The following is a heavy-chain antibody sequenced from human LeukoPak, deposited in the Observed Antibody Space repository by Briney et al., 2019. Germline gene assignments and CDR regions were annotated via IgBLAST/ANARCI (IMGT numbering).Heavy chain of an antibody. CDR3: ARVLETDCSGGSCYSGLDH. CDR2: INSSGSTI. CDR1: GFTFSDYY. Sequence: PGGSPRLSCAASGFTFSDYYMSWIRQAPGKGLEWVSYINSSGSTIYYADSVKGRFTISRDNAQNSLYLQMNSLRVEDTAVYYCARVLETDCSGGSCYSGLDHWGQGTLVTVSS. J-gene: IGHJ4*02. V-gene: IGHV3-11*04. D-gene: IGHD2-15*01.